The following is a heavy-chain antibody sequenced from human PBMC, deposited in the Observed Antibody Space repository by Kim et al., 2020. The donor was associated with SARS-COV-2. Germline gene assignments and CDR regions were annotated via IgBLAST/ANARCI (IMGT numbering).Heavy chain of an antibody. Sequence: SVKGRFTISRDNAKNSLYLQMNSLRAEDTAVYYCARESACCCDCSYAFCIWGQRTMITVSS. J-gene: IGHJ3*02. CDR3: ARESACCCDCSYAFCI. D-gene: IGHD2-21*02. V-gene: IGHV3-11*05.